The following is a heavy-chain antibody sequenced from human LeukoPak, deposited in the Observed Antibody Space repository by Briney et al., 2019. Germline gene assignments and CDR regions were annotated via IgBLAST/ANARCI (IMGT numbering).Heavy chain of an antibody. V-gene: IGHV4-59*01. CDR2: IYYSGST. J-gene: IGHJ3*02. D-gene: IGHD2-15*01. Sequence: PSETLSLTCTVSGGSISSNYWSWIRQPPGKGLEWIGYIYYSGSTNYNPSLKSRVTISVDTSKNQFSLKLSSVTAADTAVYYCAREGGPDAFDIWGQGTMVTVSS. CDR1: GGSISSNY. CDR3: AREGGPDAFDI.